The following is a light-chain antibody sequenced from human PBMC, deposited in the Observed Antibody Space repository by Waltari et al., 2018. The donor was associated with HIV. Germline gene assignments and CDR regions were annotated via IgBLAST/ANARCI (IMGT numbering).Light chain of an antibody. J-gene: IGLJ3*02. V-gene: IGLV1-47*02. CDR2: SNI. CDR1: TSNIGTNH. CDR3: SAWDASLGAWM. Sequence: QSVLTQPPSASGTPGQRIIXXXSGSTSNIGTNHVXWXQQLPGTTPRLLMQSNIPRPAGVLDGFSGSKSGPXASLAISGLQSEDEADXYCSAWDASLGAWMFGGGTXLTVL.